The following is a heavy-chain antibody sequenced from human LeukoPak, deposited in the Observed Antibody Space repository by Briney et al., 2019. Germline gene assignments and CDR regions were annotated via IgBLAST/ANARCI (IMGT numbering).Heavy chain of an antibody. Sequence: PSETLSLTCTVSGGSISSYYWSWIRQPPGKGLEWIGYIYYSGSTNYNPSLKSRVTISVDTSKNQFSLKLSSVTAADTAAYYCARGHYDILTGYYNVGAFDIWGQGTIVTVSS. CDR1: GGSISSYY. CDR3: ARGHYDILTGYYNVGAFDI. V-gene: IGHV4-59*01. D-gene: IGHD3-9*01. J-gene: IGHJ3*02. CDR2: IYYSGST.